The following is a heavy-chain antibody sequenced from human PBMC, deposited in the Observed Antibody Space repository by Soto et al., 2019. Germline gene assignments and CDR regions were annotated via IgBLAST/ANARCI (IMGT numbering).Heavy chain of an antibody. CDR1: GYTLTELS. J-gene: IGHJ6*03. CDR2: FDPEDGET. V-gene: IGHV1-24*01. Sequence: ASVKVSWKVSGYTLTELSMHWVRQAPGKGLEWMGGFDPEDGETIYAQKFQGRVTMTEDTSTDTAYMELSSLRSEDTAVYYCATCGSKLYYYYYYMDVWGKGTTVTVSS. D-gene: IGHD2-21*01. CDR3: ATCGSKLYYYYYYMDV.